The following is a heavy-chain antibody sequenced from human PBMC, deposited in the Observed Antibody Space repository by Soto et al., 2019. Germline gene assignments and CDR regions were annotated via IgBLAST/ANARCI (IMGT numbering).Heavy chain of an antibody. CDR1: GGSFSGYY. CDR3: ARGRGSIAARVRKFYYMDV. D-gene: IGHD6-6*01. CDR2: INHSGST. J-gene: IGHJ6*03. Sequence: KQSQTLSLTCAVYGGSFSGYYWSWIRQPPGKGLEWIGEINHSGSTNYNPSLKSRVTISVDTSKNQFSLKLSSVTAADTAVYYCARGRGSIAARVRKFYYMDVWGKGTTVTVSS. V-gene: IGHV4-34*01.